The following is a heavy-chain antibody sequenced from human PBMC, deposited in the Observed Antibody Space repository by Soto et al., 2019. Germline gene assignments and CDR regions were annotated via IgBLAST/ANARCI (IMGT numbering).Heavy chain of an antibody. CDR1: GYTLTELS. CDR2: FDPEDGET. Sequence: ASVKVSCKVSGYTLTELSMHWVRQAPGKGLEWMGGFDPEDGETIYAQKFQGRVTMTEDTSTDTAYMELSSLRSEDTAVYYCATYQLAAAEQYYYGMDVWGQGTTVTVSS. CDR3: ATYQLAAAEQYYYGMDV. V-gene: IGHV1-24*01. J-gene: IGHJ6*02. D-gene: IGHD6-13*01.